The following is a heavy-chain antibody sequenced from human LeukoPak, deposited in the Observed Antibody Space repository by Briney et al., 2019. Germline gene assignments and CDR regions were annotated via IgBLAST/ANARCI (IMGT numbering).Heavy chain of an antibody. CDR2: IHPNSGGT. Sequence: ASVKVSCKASGYTFTGYYIHWVRQAPGRGFDWMGWIHPNSGGTNYAQNFQGRVTMTRDTSISTAYMELSSLRSDDTAVYFCAASITSIADYWGQGSPVTVSS. CDR1: GYTFTGYY. V-gene: IGHV1-2*02. J-gene: IGHJ4*02. D-gene: IGHD1-14*01. CDR3: AASITSIADY.